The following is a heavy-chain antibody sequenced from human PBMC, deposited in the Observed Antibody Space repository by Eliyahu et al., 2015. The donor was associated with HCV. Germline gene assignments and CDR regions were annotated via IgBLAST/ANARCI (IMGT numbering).Heavy chain of an antibody. V-gene: IGHV4-59*01. D-gene: IGHD6-19*01. Sequence: QVQLQXSGPGLVKPSETLSLTCTXXGXXIPTYXXSWIRQPPGKGLGWIGYIHYSGSTNYNPSLKSRVTISVDTSKNQFSLNLTSVTAADTAVYYCASGGGGIAVAGTGGWFDPWGQGTLITVSS. CDR3: ASGGGGIAVAGTGGWFDP. J-gene: IGHJ5*02. CDR2: IHYSGST. CDR1: GXXIPTYX.